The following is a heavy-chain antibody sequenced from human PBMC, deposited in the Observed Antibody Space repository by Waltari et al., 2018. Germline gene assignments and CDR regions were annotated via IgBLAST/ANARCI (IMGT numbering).Heavy chain of an antibody. Sequence: EANLAESGGGLVQPGGSLRLSCTASGFRFSLYGMSWVRQAPGEGVEGVSAISGSGADTFYADSVKDRFVISRDNSKNTVFLEMNSLRAEDTALYYCAKDPPGSYYEGFDEWGQGTMVTVSS. D-gene: IGHD1-26*01. V-gene: IGHV3-23*04. CDR1: GFRFSLYG. J-gene: IGHJ3*01. CDR2: ISGSGADT. CDR3: AKDPPGSYYEGFDE.